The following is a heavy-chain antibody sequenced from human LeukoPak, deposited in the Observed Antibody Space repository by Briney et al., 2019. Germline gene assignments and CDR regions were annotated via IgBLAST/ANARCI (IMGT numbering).Heavy chain of an antibody. J-gene: IGHJ5*02. D-gene: IGHD3-16*01. CDR1: GGSISSSSYY. Sequence: SETLSLTCTVSGGSISSSSYYWGWIRQPPGKGLEWIGSIYYSGSTYYNPSLKSRVTISVDTSKNQFSLKLSSVTAADTAVYYCARVGDTKGKWFDPWGQGTLVTVSS. CDR2: IYYSGST. CDR3: ARVGDTKGKWFDP. V-gene: IGHV4-39*07.